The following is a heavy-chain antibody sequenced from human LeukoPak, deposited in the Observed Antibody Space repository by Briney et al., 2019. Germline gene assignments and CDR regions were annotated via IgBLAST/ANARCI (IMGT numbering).Heavy chain of an antibody. CDR2: IYYSGST. V-gene: IGHV4-30-4*01. CDR3: ASTGVLNYDILPYYFDY. D-gene: IGHD3-9*01. CDR1: GGSISSGDYY. Sequence: SQTLSLTCTVSGGSISSGDYYWSWIRQPPGKGLEWIGYIYYSGSTYYNSSLKSRVTISVDTSKNQFSLKLSSVTAADTAVYYCASTGVLNYDILPYYFDYWGQGTLVTVSS. J-gene: IGHJ4*02.